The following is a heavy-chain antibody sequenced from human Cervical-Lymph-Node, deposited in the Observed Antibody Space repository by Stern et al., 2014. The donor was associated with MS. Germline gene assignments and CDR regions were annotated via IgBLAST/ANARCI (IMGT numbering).Heavy chain of an antibody. D-gene: IGHD3-9*01. Sequence: MQLVESGAEVKKPGASVRVSCRPSGYSFTDSFIHWVRQAPGQGLEWLGRINPNTGTTNSPQKFQGRITMTRDTSISTAYMELKRLTYDDTAVYYCAREGRFFDWLSHWGQGAQVTVSS. CDR3: AREGRFFDWLSH. CDR1: GYSFTDSF. J-gene: IGHJ4*01. CDR2: INPNTGTT. V-gene: IGHV1-2*06.